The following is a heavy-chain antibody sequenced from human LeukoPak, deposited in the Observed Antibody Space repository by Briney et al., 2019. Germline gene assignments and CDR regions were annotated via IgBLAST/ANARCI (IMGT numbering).Heavy chain of an antibody. V-gene: IGHV3-33*01. CDR3: ARDRTMVRGAYGY. CDR1: GFTFSSYG. D-gene: IGHD3-10*01. Sequence: TGGSLRLSCAASGFTFSSYGMHWVRQAPGKGLEWVAVIWYDGSNKYYADSVKGRFTISRDNSKNTLYLQMNSLRAEDTAVYYCARDRTMVRGAYGYRGQGTLVTVSS. J-gene: IGHJ4*02. CDR2: IWYDGSNK.